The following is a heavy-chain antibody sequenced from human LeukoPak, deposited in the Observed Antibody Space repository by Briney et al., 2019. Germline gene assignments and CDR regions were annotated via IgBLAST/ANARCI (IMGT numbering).Heavy chain of an antibody. Sequence: GGSLRLSCAASRFTFDDYAMHWVRQVPGEGLEWVSGISWNSGSIGYADSVKGRFTISRDNAKNSLYLQVNSLRAEDTAVYYCARGGYSSGWYTYDFDYWGQGTLVTVSS. V-gene: IGHV3-9*01. CDR3: ARGGYSSGWYTYDFDY. J-gene: IGHJ4*02. D-gene: IGHD6-19*01. CDR1: RFTFDDYA. CDR2: ISWNSGSI.